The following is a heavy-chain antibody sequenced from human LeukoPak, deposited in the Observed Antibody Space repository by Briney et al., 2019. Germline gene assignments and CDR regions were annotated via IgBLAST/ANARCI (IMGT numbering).Heavy chain of an antibody. V-gene: IGHV1-46*01. Sequence: ASVKVSCKASGYTFTSYYMHWVRQAPGQGLEWMGIINPSVGSTSYAQKFQGRVTMTRDTSTSTVYMELSSLRSEDTAVYYCARDRIFITGTTEPWFYWGQGTLVTVSS. CDR2: INPSVGST. J-gene: IGHJ4*02. CDR3: ARDRIFITGTTEPWFY. CDR1: GYTFTSYY. D-gene: IGHD1-7*01.